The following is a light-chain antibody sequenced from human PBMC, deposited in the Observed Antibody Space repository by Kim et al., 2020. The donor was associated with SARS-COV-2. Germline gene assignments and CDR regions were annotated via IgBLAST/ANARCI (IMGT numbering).Light chain of an antibody. V-gene: IGKV3-20*01. CDR2: GAS. Sequence: LSPGERPTLSCRASQSVSSNYLAWYQQEPGQAPRLLIYGASSRAVGIPDRFSGSGSGTDFTLTISRLEPEDFAVYYCQQYGSSPYTFGQGTKLEI. J-gene: IGKJ2*01. CDR3: QQYGSSPYT. CDR1: QSVSSNY.